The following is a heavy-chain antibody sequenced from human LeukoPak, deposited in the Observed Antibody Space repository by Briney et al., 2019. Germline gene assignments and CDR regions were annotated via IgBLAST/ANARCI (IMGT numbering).Heavy chain of an antibody. CDR2: ISGTGDVS. Sequence: GGSLRLSCAASGFTFSDYSMRWVRQAPGKGLEWVSSISGTGDVSKYADSVKGRFTISRDNSKNTLYLQVNSLRAEETAVYYCAKAFVPYYYGMDVWGQGTTVTVSS. CDR3: AKAFVPYYYGMDV. D-gene: IGHD2/OR15-2a*01. V-gene: IGHV3-23*01. CDR1: GFTFSDYS. J-gene: IGHJ6*02.